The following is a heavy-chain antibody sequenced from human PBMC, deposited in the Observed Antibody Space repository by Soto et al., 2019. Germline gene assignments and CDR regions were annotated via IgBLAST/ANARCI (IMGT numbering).Heavy chain of an antibody. D-gene: IGHD3-9*01. CDR3: AKDQYVLRYFDWLSPLGDYYYGMDV. CDR1: GVTFSSYA. J-gene: IGHJ6*02. Sequence: GGCLRLSCAAAGVTFSSYAMSWVRQDQGKGLEWVSAISGSGGSTYYADSVKGRFTISRDNSKNTLYLQMNSLRAEDTAVYYCAKDQYVLRYFDWLSPLGDYYYGMDVWGQGTTVTVSS. V-gene: IGHV3-23*01. CDR2: ISGSGGST.